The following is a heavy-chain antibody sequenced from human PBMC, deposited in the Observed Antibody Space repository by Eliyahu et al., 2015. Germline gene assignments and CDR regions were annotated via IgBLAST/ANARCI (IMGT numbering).Heavy chain of an antibody. J-gene: IGHJ4*02. CDR3: ARVGMATSELDY. CDR2: IYYSGST. D-gene: IGHD5-24*01. CDR1: GGSIRSGDYY. Sequence: QVQLQESGPGLVKPSQTLSLXCTVXGGSIRSGDYYWSWIRQPPGKGLEWIGHIYYSGSTYYNPSLKSRVTVSVDTSKNQFSLKVSSVTAADTAVYYCARVGMATSELDYWGQGTLVTVSS. V-gene: IGHV4-30-4*01.